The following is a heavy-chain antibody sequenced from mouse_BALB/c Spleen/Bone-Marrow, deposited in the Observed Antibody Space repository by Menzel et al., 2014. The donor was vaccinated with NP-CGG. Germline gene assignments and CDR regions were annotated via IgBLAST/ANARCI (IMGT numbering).Heavy chain of an antibody. CDR3: ARYYYGSSLFDY. Sequence: EVQLQQSGAELVKPGASVKLSCTASGFNIKDTYMHWVKQRPEQGLEWIGRIDPANGNTKYDPKFQGKATITADTSSNTGYLQLSSLTSEDTAVYYCARYYYGSSLFDYWGQGTTLTVSS. CDR1: GFNIKDTY. D-gene: IGHD1-1*01. J-gene: IGHJ2*01. CDR2: IDPANGNT. V-gene: IGHV14-3*02.